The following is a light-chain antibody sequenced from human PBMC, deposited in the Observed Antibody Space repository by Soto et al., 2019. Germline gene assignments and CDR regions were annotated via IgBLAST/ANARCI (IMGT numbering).Light chain of an antibody. V-gene: IGKV3-20*01. J-gene: IGKJ5*01. Sequence: EIVLTQSPATLSLSPGERATLSCRASQSVSGCLAWYQQKPGQAPRLLIYGTSSRATGIPDRFSGSGSGTDFTLTISRLEPEDFAVYYCQQYGSSITFGQGTRLEIK. CDR3: QQYGSSIT. CDR1: QSVSGC. CDR2: GTS.